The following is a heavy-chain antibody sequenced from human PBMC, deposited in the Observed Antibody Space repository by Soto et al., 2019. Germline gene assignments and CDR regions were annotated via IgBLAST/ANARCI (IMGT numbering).Heavy chain of an antibody. D-gene: IGHD6-6*01. J-gene: IGHJ6*02. CDR1: GFTFGDYA. V-gene: IGHV3-49*04. CDR3: TRDRSIAASPLGYYYYGMDV. Sequence: PGGSLRLSCTASGFTFGDYAMSWVRKAPGKGLEWVGFIRSIAYGGTTEYASSVKGRSTISRDDSKSIAYLQMNSLKTEDTAVYYCTRDRSIAASPLGYYYYGMDVWGQGTTVTVSS. CDR2: IRSIAYGGTT.